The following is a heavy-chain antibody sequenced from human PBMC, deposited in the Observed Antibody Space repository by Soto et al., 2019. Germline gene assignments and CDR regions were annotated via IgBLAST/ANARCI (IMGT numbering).Heavy chain of an antibody. J-gene: IGHJ4*02. V-gene: IGHV1-18*04. CDR1: GYTFTNFG. D-gene: IGHD1-26*01. Sequence: QVHLVQSGAVVENPGASVKVSCKASGYTFTNFGINWVRQAPGQGLEWMGWITPYNGNANYPQKHQDRLTITTETSTNTAYLELRSLGSDDTAGYFCARARMFSGAHHDYWGQGTRVTVSS. CDR3: ARARMFSGAHHDY. CDR2: ITPYNGNA.